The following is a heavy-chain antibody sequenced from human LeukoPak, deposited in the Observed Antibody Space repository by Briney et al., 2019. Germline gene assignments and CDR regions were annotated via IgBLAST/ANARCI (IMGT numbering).Heavy chain of an antibody. J-gene: IGHJ4*02. CDR3: ARALYGSGSYQDY. Sequence: ASVKVSCKASGYTFTGYYMHWVRQAPGQGLEWMGWINPNSGGTNYAQKFQGRVTMTRDTSISTAYMEPSRLRSDDTAVYYCARALYGSGSYQDYWGQGTLVTVSS. CDR2: INPNSGGT. V-gene: IGHV1-2*02. CDR1: GYTFTGYY. D-gene: IGHD3-10*01.